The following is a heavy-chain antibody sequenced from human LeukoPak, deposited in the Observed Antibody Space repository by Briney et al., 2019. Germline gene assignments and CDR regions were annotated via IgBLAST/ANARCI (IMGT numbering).Heavy chain of an antibody. CDR3: AREYGAYYGSGSYGALDAFDI. Sequence: SQTLSLTCTVSGGSISSGSYYWSWIRQPAGKGLEWIGRIYTSGSTNYNPSLKSRVTISVDTSKNQFSLKLSSVTAADTAVYYCAREYGAYYGSGSYGALDAFDIWGQGTMVTVSS. D-gene: IGHD3-10*01. J-gene: IGHJ3*02. CDR2: IYTSGST. CDR1: GGSISSGSYY. V-gene: IGHV4-61*02.